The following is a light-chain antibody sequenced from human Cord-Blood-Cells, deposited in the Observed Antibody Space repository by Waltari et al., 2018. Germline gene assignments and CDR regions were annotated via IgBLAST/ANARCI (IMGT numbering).Light chain of an antibody. V-gene: IGLV2-14*01. Sequence: QSALTQPAPVSGSPGESMPLSCAGTSSDVGGYKYHSGYQQPPGTAPKLRLYDVSNRPSGVSSHFSGSKSGNTASLTISGLQAEDEADYYCSSYTSSSTLDVFGTGTKVTVL. J-gene: IGLJ1*01. CDR2: DVS. CDR3: SSYTSSSTLDV. CDR1: SSDVGGYKY.